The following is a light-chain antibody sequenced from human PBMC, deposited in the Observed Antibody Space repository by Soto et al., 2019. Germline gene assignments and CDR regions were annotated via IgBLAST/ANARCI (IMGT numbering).Light chain of an antibody. J-gene: IGLJ2*01. CDR1: SSNIGSNY. Sequence: QSVLTQPPSASGTPGQRVTISCSGSSSNIGSNYVYWYQQVPGTAPKLLIYRNNQRPSGVPDRFSGSKSGTSASLAISGLRSEDEADYYCAAWDDSLSGVLFGGGTKLTAL. V-gene: IGLV1-47*01. CDR2: RNN. CDR3: AAWDDSLSGVL.